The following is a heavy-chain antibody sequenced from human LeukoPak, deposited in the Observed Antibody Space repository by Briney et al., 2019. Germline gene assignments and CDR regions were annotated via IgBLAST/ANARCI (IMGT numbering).Heavy chain of an antibody. CDR2: INRDGSEK. CDR3: ARGRFNYDSTGYSSFYY. D-gene: IGHD3-22*01. CDR1: GFTFSSSW. V-gene: IGHV3-7*01. Sequence: PGGSLRLSCAASGFTFSSSWMNWVRQVPGKGLEWVANINRDGSEKNYVDSVKDRFTISRDNAKTSVYLQMNSLRAEDTAVYYCARGRFNYDSTGYSSFYYWGQGTLVTVSS. J-gene: IGHJ4*02.